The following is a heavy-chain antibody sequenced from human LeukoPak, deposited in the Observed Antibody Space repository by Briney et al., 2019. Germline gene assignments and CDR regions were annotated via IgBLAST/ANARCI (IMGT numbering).Heavy chain of an antibody. CDR1: GFTLSSYI. CDR3: ARGQACSSTSCYGFDY. Sequence: GGSLRLSCAASGFTLSSYIMNWVRQAPGKGLEGVSYISSSSSTIYYADSVKGRFTISRDNAKNSLYLQMNSLRAEDTAVYYCARGQACSSTSCYGFDYWGQGTLVTVSS. J-gene: IGHJ4*02. V-gene: IGHV3-48*01. D-gene: IGHD2-2*01. CDR2: ISSSSSTI.